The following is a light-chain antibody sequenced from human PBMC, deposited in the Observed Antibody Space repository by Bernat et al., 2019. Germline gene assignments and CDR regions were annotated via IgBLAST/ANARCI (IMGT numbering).Light chain of an antibody. V-gene: IGLV2-23*02. CDR2: DVT. CDR3: CSYAGSSTWV. Sequence: QSALTQPASVSGSPGQSITISCTGTSSDVGSYDLVSWYQHHPGKAPKLMIYDVTKRPSGVSNRVFGSKSGNTASLTISGLQAEDEADYHCCSYAGSSTWVFGGGTKLTVL. J-gene: IGLJ3*02. CDR1: SSDVGSYDL.